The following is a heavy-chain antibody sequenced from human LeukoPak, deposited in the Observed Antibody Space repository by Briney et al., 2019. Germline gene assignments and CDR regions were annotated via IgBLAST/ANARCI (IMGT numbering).Heavy chain of an antibody. CDR2: IYYSGST. CDR3: ARLRDTLYFDY. CDR1: GGSISSYY. V-gene: IGHV4-39*01. Sequence: SETLSLTCTVSGGSISSYYWGWIRQPPGKGLEWIGSIYYSGSTYYNPSLKSRVTISVDTSKNQFSLKLSSVTAADTAVYYCARLRDTLYFDYWGQGTLVTVSS. J-gene: IGHJ4*02. D-gene: IGHD5-18*01.